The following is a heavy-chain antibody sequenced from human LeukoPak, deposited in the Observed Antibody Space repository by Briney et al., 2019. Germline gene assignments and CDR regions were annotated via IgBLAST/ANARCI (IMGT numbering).Heavy chain of an antibody. J-gene: IGHJ4*02. CDR2: ISSRSSYI. CDR1: GFNFSNHN. V-gene: IGHV3-21*01. Sequence: PGGSLRLSCAASGFNFSNHNMNWVRQAPGKGLEWVSSISSRSSYIYYADSLKGRFTISRDNAKNSVYLRMNSLRAEDTAVYYCVSYFGFDYWGQGTLVTVSS. D-gene: IGHD3-10*01. CDR3: VSYFGFDY.